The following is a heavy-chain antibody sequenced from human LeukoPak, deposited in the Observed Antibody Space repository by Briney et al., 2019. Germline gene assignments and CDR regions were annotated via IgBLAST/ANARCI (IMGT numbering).Heavy chain of an antibody. D-gene: IGHD2-21*02. CDR1: GFTFSSYG. Sequence: GGSLRLSCAASGFTFSSYGMHWVRQAPGKGLEGVAVISYNGSNKYYADSVKGRFTISRDNSKNTLYLQTNSLRAEDTAVYYCARSYCCAYCGGDCSRNWFDPWGQGTLVTVSS. V-gene: IGHV3-30*03. CDR2: ISYNGSNK. J-gene: IGHJ5*02. CDR3: ARSYCCAYCGGDCSRNWFDP.